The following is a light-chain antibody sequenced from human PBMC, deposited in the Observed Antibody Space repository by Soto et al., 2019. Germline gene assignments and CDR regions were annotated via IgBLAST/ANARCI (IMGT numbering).Light chain of an antibody. V-gene: IGLV2-11*01. CDR2: DVS. CDR1: SSDVGGYNY. Sequence: QSVLTQPRSVSGSPGQSVTISCTGTSSDVGGYNYVSWYQQHPGKAPKLMIFDVSKRPSGVPDLFSGSKSGNTASLTISGLQAEDEADYYCCSYAGSYVVFGGGTKLTVL. CDR3: CSYAGSYVV. J-gene: IGLJ2*01.